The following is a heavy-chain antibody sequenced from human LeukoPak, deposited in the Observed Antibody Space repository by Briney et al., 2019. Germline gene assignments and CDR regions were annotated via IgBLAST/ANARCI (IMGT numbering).Heavy chain of an antibody. CDR1: GGPISSYY. D-gene: IGHD2-21*02. CDR3: ARLLAYCGGDCYVLDY. V-gene: IGHV4-59*08. CDR2: ISNTGST. Sequence: SETLSLTCTVSGGPISSYYWSWIRQPPGKGLEWIGYISNTGSTKYNPSLKSRVTISLDTSKNQFSLKLSSVTAADTAVYYCARLLAYCGGDCYVLDYWGQGTLVTVSS. J-gene: IGHJ4*02.